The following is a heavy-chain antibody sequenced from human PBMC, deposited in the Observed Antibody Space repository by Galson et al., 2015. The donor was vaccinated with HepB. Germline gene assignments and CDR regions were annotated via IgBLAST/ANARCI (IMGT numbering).Heavy chain of an antibody. D-gene: IGHD2-15*01. CDR2: ISGSGGST. CDR3: AKDDIGYCSGSSCYSDYFDY. V-gene: IGHV3-23*01. CDR1: GFTFSSYA. Sequence: SLRLSCAASGFTFSSYAMSWVRQAPGKGLEWVSAISGSGGSTYYADSVKGRFTISRDNSKNRLYLQMNSLRAEDTAVYYCAKDDIGYCSGSSCYSDYFDYWGQGTLVTVSS. J-gene: IGHJ4*02.